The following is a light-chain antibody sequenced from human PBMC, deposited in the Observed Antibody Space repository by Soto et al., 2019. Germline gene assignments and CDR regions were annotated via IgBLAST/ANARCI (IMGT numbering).Light chain of an antibody. J-gene: IGLJ1*01. V-gene: IGLV2-8*01. CDR1: SSDVGGYNY. CDR3: SSYAGSSNV. Sequence: QSVLTQPPSASGSPGQSVAISCTGTSSDVGGYNYVSWYQQHPGKAHKLRIYEVNKRPSGVPDRFSGSKSGNTASLTVSGLQAEDEADYYCSSYAGSSNVFGTGTKLTVL. CDR2: EVN.